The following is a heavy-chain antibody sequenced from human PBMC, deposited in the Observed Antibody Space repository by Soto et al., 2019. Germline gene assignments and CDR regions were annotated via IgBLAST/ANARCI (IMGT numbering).Heavy chain of an antibody. V-gene: IGHV2-5*01. Sequence: QITLEESGPTLVRPTQTLTLTCTFSGFSLTTSAVRVGWIRQPPGRALEWLALIYGNDLKRYNPSLRTRLNVTKDTSKSHVVLTMTKMDPVDSATYYCAHYLRSWDAFDIWGQGAVVTVSS. CDR1: GFSLTTSAVR. CDR2: IYGNDLK. CDR3: AHYLRSWDAFDI. J-gene: IGHJ3*02. D-gene: IGHD3-16*01.